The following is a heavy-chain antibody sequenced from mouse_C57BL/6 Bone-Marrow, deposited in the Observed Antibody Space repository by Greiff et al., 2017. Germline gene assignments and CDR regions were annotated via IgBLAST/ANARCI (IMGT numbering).Heavy chain of an antibody. V-gene: IGHV1-19*01. CDR3: ARTHYYGSSPYYFDY. J-gene: IGHJ2*01. D-gene: IGHD1-1*01. Sequence: VQLKQSGPVLVKPGASVKMSCKASGYTFTDYYMNWVKQSHGKSLEWIGVINPYNGGTSYNQKFKGKATLTVDKSSSTAYMELNSLTSEDSAVYYCARTHYYGSSPYYFDYWGQGTTLTVSS. CDR2: INPYNGGT. CDR1: GYTFTDYY.